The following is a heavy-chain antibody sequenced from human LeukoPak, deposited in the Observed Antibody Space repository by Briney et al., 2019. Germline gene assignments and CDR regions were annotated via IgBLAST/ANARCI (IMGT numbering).Heavy chain of an antibody. V-gene: IGHV1-3*01. CDR3: ARTLQTPYSSSWYGFDY. CDR1: GFTFSSYA. CDR2: INAGNGNT. D-gene: IGHD6-13*01. Sequence: PGGSLRLSCAASGFTFSSYAMHWVRQAPGQRLEWMGWINAGNGNTKYSQKFQGRVTITRDTSAGTAYMELSSLRSEDTAVYYCARTLQTPYSSSWYGFDYWGQGTLVTVSS. J-gene: IGHJ4*02.